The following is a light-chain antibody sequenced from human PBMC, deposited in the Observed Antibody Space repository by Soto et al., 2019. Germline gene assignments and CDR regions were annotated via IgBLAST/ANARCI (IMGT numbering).Light chain of an antibody. CDR1: QSVDNY. Sequence: DIPMTQSPSSLSAFVGDRLTITCRASQSVDNYLNWYQHKPGKAPKLLISVASTLQTGVSSRFSGSGSGTEFTLTISSLQPEDFATYYCQQTYSIPWTFGQGTKVEI. J-gene: IGKJ1*01. CDR3: QQTYSIPWT. V-gene: IGKV1-39*01. CDR2: VAS.